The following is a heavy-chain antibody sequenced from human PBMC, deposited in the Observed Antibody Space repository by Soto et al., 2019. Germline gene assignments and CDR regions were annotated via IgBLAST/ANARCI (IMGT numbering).Heavy chain of an antibody. D-gene: IGHD3-3*01. Sequence: GGSLRLSCEASGFTFRSYGMHWVRQAPGKGLEWVAVMKSDGSRDHIDSVKGRFTIFRDNSKKTLYLQMNNLRPEDTAVYYCAKPRSSLEWPPFDARGHGSLVTVSS. V-gene: IGHV3-30*18. J-gene: IGHJ5*01. CDR2: MKSDGSR. CDR3: AKPRSSLEWPPFDA. CDR1: GFTFRSYG.